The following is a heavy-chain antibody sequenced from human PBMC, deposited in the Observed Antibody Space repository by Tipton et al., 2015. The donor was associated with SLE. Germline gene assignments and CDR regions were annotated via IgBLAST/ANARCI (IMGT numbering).Heavy chain of an antibody. V-gene: IGHV3-66*01. CDR3: ARGGYSGYVSAFDI. Sequence: SLRLSCAASGFTVSSNYMSWVRQAPGKGLEWVSVIYSGGSTYYADSVKGRFTISRDNSKNTLYLQMNSLRAEDTAVYYCARGGYSGYVSAFDIWGQGTMVTVSS. D-gene: IGHD5-12*01. J-gene: IGHJ3*02. CDR1: GFTVSSNY. CDR2: IYSGGST.